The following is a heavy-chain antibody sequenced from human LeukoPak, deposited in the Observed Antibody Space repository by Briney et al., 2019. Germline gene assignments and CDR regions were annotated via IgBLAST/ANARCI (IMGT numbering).Heavy chain of an antibody. CDR2: ISGSGGST. V-gene: IGHV3-23*01. J-gene: IGHJ3*02. D-gene: IGHD6-19*01. CDR1: GFTFSSYA. Sequence: GGSLRLSCAASGFTFSSYAMSWVRQAPGKGLEWVSAISGSGGSTYYADSVKGRFTISRDNSKNTLYLQMKSLRAEDTAIYYCAKVTSSGWYGAFDIWGQGTMVTVSS. CDR3: AKVTSSGWYGAFDI.